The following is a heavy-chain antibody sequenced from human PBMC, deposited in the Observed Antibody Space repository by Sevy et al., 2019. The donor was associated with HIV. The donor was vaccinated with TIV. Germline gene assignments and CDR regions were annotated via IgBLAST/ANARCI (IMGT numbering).Heavy chain of an antibody. D-gene: IGHD5-12*01. CDR2: ISYDGSNK. J-gene: IGHJ3*02. CDR1: GFTFSSYA. Sequence: GGSLRLSCAASGFTFSSYAMHWVRQAPGKGLEWVEVISYDGSNKYYADSVKGRFTISRDNSKNTLYLQMNSLRAEDTAVYYCARDVGRGYNAFDIWGQGTMVTVSS. CDR3: ARDVGRGYNAFDI. V-gene: IGHV3-30-3*01.